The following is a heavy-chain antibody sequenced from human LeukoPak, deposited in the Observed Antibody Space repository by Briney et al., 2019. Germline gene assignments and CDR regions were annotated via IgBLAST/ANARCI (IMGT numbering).Heavy chain of an antibody. CDR2: ISAYNGNT. CDR1: GYTFTSYG. V-gene: IGHV1-18*01. J-gene: IGHJ3*02. D-gene: IGHD3-22*01. CDR3: AIIPYDSSAGHDAFDI. Sequence: ASVTVSCKASGYTFTSYGISWVRQAPGQGLEWMGWISAYNGNTNYAQKLQGRVTMTTDTSTSTAYMELRSLRSDDTAVYYCAIIPYDSSAGHDAFDIWGQGTMVTVSS.